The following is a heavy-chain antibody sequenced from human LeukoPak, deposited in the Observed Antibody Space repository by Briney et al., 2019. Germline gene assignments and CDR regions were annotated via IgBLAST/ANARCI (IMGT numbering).Heavy chain of an antibody. J-gene: IGHJ4*02. CDR1: GGTFDKYA. D-gene: IGHD1-26*01. CDR3: AREGGYYFDY. Sequence: SVKVSCKASGGTFDKYAFSWVRQAPGQGLEWIGQIIPTFGSTTYAQKFQGRVTITADASTNTAYMELRRLRFEDTAVYYCAREGGYYFDYWGQGTLVTVSS. V-gene: IGHV1-69*13. CDR2: IIPTFGST.